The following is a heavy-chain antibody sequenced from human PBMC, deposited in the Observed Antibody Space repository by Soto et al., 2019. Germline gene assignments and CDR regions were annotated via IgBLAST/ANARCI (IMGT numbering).Heavy chain of an antibody. CDR3: ARDREYQLLLVPDYYYYMDG. CDR1: GFTVSSNY. Sequence: EVQLVESGGGLVQPGGSLRLSCAASGFTVSSNYMSWVRQAPGKGLEWVSVIYSGGSTYYADSVKGRFTISRDNSKNTLYLQMNSLRAEDTAVYYCARDREYQLLLVPDYYYYMDGWGKGTTVTVSS. D-gene: IGHD2-2*01. J-gene: IGHJ6*03. V-gene: IGHV3-66*01. CDR2: IYSGGST.